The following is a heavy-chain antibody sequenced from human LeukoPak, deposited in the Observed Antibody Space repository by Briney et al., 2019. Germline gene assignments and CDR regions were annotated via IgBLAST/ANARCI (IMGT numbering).Heavy chain of an antibody. V-gene: IGHV3-20*04. CDR1: GFTFDDYG. J-gene: IGHJ4*02. CDR2: INWNGGST. CDR3: ARDDSSSWSPGYYFDY. D-gene: IGHD6-13*01. Sequence: GGSLRLSCAASGFTFDDYGMSWVRQAPGKGLEWVSGINWNGGSTVYADSVKGLFTISRDNAKNSLYLQMNSLRAEDTALYYCARDDSSSWSPGYYFDYWGQGTLVTVSS.